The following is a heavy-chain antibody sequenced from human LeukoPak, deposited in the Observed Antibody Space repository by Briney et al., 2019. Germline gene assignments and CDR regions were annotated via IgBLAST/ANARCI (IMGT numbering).Heavy chain of an antibody. Sequence: GASVKVSCKASGGTFSSYAISWVRQAPGQGLEWMGRIIPILGIANYAQKFQGRVTITADKSASTAYMELSSLRSEDTAVYYCARDIAAGKRYYFDYWGQGTLVTVSS. J-gene: IGHJ4*02. D-gene: IGHD6-13*01. CDR2: IIPILGIA. CDR3: ARDIAAGKRYYFDY. CDR1: GGTFSSYA. V-gene: IGHV1-69*04.